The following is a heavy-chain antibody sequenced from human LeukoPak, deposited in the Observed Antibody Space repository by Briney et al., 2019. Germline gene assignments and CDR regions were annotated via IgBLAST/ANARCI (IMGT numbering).Heavy chain of an antibody. J-gene: IGHJ3*02. CDR2: XXXXSSYX. CDR1: GFTFSSYS. D-gene: IGHD5-18*01. CDR3: XRDLHQRPIQLWFLDAFDI. V-gene: IGHV3-21*01. Sequence: PGGSLRLSCAASGFTFSSYSMXXXRQAPXXGXXXXXXXXXXSSYXXXXDSVXGPXXXXXXNAKNSLSLQMNSLRADNTAVYSCXRDLHQRPIQLWFLDAFDIWGQGTMVTVSS.